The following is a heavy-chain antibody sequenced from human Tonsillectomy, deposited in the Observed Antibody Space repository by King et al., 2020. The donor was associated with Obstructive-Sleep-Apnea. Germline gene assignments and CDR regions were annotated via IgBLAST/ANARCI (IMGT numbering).Heavy chain of an antibody. J-gene: IGHJ4*02. D-gene: IGHD5-24*01. CDR1: GGTFSSYA. Sequence: QVQLVESGAEVKKPGSSVKVSCKASGGTFSSYAISWVRQAPGQGLEWMGGIIPILGIANYAQKFQGRVTITADKSTSTAYMELSSLRSEDTAVYYCARGKVRYPRNGYNYAGFDYWGQGTLVTVSS. CDR2: IIPILGIA. CDR3: ARGKVRYPRNGYNYAGFDY. V-gene: IGHV1-69*09.